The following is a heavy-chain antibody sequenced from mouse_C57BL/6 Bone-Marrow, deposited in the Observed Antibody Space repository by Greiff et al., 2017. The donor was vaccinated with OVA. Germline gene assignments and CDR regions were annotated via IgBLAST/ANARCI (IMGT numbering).Heavy chain of an antibody. Sequence: EVQGVESGGDLVKPGGSLKLSCAASGFTFSSYGMSWVRQTPDKRLEWVATISSGGSYTYYPDSVKGRFTISRDKAKNTLYLQMSSLKSEDTAMYYCARLGKGEAYWGQGTLVTVSA. CDR1: GFTFSSYG. J-gene: IGHJ3*01. V-gene: IGHV5-6*01. CDR3: ARLGKGEAY. CDR2: ISSGGSYT.